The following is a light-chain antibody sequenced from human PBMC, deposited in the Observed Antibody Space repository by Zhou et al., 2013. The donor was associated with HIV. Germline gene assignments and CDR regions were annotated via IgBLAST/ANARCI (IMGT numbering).Light chain of an antibody. CDR2: LAS. CDR1: QSLLHFDGYTY. J-gene: IGKJ4*01. Sequence: DIVMTQSPLSLPVTPGEPASISCRSSQSLLHFDGYTYLDWYLQKPGQSPQLLMSLASNRASGVPDRFSGSGSGTDFTLQISKVEAEDVGVYYCMQSIEIPHTFGGGTKVEMK. V-gene: IGKV2-28*01. CDR3: MQSIEIPHT.